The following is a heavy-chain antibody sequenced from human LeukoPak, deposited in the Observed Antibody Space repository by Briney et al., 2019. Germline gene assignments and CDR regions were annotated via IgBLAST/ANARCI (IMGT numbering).Heavy chain of an antibody. CDR3: ASWIHYYDSRGGDI. CDR2: IYHSGST. CDR1: GGSISSSNW. D-gene: IGHD3-22*01. J-gene: IGHJ3*02. Sequence: PSETLSLTCAVSGGSISSSNWWSWVRQPPGKGLEWIGEIYHSGSTNYNPSLKSRVTISVDKSKNQFSLKLSSVTAADTAVYYCASWIHYYDSRGGDIWGQGTMVTVSS. V-gene: IGHV4-4*02.